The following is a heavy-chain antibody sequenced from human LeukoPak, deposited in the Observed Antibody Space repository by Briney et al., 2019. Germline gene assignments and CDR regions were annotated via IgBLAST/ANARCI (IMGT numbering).Heavy chain of an antibody. CDR2: ISSSSSYI. V-gene: IGHV3-21*01. J-gene: IGHJ4*02. CDR1: GFTLSSYW. D-gene: IGHD3-10*01. Sequence: PGGSLRLSCAASGFTLSSYWMSWVRQAPGKGLEWVSFISSSSSYIYYADSVKGRFTISRDNAKNSLYLQMNSLRAEDTAVYYCARAGAGSYYGGFDYWGQGSLVTVSS. CDR3: ARAGAGSYYGGFDY.